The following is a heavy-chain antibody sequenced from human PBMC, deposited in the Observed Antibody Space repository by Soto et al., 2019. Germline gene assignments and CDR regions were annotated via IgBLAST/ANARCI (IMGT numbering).Heavy chain of an antibody. CDR3: AKPLYGSRNPDY. D-gene: IGHD3-10*01. Sequence: WGSLRVSCATSGLNFNGYTMSWVRQAPGQGLEWGSGIAETGSSTYYADSLNGRFTISRDNSENPLYLQMNNLRAEDTAIYYCAKPLYGSRNPDYWGQGTLVTVSS. J-gene: IGHJ4*02. CDR1: GLNFNGYT. CDR2: IAETGSST. V-gene: IGHV3-23*01.